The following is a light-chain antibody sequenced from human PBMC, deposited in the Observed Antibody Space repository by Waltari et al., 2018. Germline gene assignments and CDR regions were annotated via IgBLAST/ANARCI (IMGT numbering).Light chain of an antibody. CDR3: QQYNNWPALT. CDR2: GAS. CDR1: QSVSSN. Sequence: IVMTQSPATLSVSPGERATLSCRASQSVSSNLAWYQQKPGQAPRLLIYGASTRATGIPARFSGSGSGTEFTLTISSMQSEDFAVYYCQQYNNWPALTFGGGTKVEIK. V-gene: IGKV3-15*01. J-gene: IGKJ4*01.